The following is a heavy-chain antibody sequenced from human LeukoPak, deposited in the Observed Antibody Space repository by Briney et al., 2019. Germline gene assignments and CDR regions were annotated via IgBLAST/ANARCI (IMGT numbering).Heavy chain of an antibody. CDR3: ATSTPDYYDSSGYFDY. J-gene: IGHJ4*02. Sequence: ASVKVSCKASGGTFSSYAISWVRQAPGQGLEWMGGIIPIFGTANYAQKFQGRVTITADESTSTAYMELSSLRSEDTAVYYCATSTPDYYDSSGYFDYWGQGTLATVSS. CDR1: GGTFSSYA. V-gene: IGHV1-69*13. CDR2: IIPIFGTA. D-gene: IGHD3-22*01.